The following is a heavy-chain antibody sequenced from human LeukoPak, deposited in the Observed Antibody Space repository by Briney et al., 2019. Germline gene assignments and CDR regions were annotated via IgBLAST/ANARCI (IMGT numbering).Heavy chain of an antibody. CDR2: MNPNSGNT. CDR1: GYTFTSYD. Sequence: ASVKVSCKASGYTFTSYDINWVRQATGQGLEWMGWMNPNSGNTGYAQKFQGRVTMTRNISISTAYMELSSLRSEDTAVYYCARGKKWDYSIDYWGQGTLVTVSS. D-gene: IGHD1-7*01. CDR3: ARGKKWDYSIDY. J-gene: IGHJ4*02. V-gene: IGHV1-8*01.